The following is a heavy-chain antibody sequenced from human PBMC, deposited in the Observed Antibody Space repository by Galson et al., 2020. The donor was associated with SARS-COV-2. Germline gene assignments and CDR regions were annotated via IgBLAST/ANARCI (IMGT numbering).Heavy chain of an antibody. D-gene: IGHD3-22*01. Sequence: GGSLRLSCAASGFSFRTYGMHWVRQPPGKGLEWVAFVQYDENNKYYADSVQGRFTISRDNSKNTLFLQMNSLRAEDTALYYCAKVGGDFSNGYYYPLDYWGQGTLVTVSS. CDR1: GFSFRTYG. J-gene: IGHJ4*02. CDR3: AKVGGDFSNGYYYPLDY. V-gene: IGHV3-30*02. CDR2: VQYDENNK.